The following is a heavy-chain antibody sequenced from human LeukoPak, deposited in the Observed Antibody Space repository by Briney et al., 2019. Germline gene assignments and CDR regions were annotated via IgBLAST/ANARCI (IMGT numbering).Heavy chain of an antibody. CDR1: RFTFSSYC. J-gene: IGHJ4*02. Sequence: GGSLRLSCAASRFTFSSYCMHWVRQAPGKGLEWVAVISYDGSNKYYADSVKGRFTISRDNPKNTLYLQMNSLRAEDTAVYYCANLATVTTVFDYWGQGTLVTVSS. CDR2: ISYDGSNK. V-gene: IGHV3-30*18. CDR3: ANLATVTTVFDY. D-gene: IGHD4-17*01.